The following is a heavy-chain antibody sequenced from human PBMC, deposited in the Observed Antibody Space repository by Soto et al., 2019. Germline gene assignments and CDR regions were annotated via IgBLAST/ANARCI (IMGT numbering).Heavy chain of an antibody. V-gene: IGHV5-51*01. Sequence: PGESLKISCKGSGYSFTSYWIGWVRQMPGKGLERMGIIYPGDSDTRYSPSFQGQVTISADKSISTAYLQWSSLKASDTAMYYCARCAVAGTPYYYYYMDVWGKGTTVTVSS. J-gene: IGHJ6*03. D-gene: IGHD6-19*01. CDR3: ARCAVAGTPYYYYYMDV. CDR2: IYPGDSDT. CDR1: GYSFTSYW.